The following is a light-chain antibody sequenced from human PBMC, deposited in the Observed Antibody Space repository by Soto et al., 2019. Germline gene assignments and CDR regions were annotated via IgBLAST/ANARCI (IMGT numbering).Light chain of an antibody. CDR1: QSVSSSY. Sequence: EIVLTQSPGTLSLSPGERATLSCRASQSVSSSYLAWYQQKAGQAPRLLIYGAASRATGIPDRFSGSGSGPDFTLTISRLEPEDFAVYYCQQYGSSPLTFGGGTKVEIK. CDR3: QQYGSSPLT. V-gene: IGKV3-20*01. J-gene: IGKJ4*01. CDR2: GAA.